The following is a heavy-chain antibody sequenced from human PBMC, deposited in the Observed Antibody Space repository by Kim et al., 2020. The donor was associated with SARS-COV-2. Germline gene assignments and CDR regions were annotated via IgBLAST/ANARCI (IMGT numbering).Heavy chain of an antibody. J-gene: IGHJ3*02. Sequence: DSGKGRFTLSRDNAKNSLYLQMNSLRAEDTALYYCAKDKRGGDSVGAFDIWGQGTMVTVSS. V-gene: IGHV3-9*01. CDR3: AKDKRGGDSVGAFDI. D-gene: IGHD2-21*02.